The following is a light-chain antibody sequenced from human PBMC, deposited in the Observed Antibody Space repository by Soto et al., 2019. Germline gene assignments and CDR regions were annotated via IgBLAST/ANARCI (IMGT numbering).Light chain of an antibody. J-gene: IGKJ1*01. Sequence: DSQITQCPSSLSGSVGDRVTITCRASQTISSWLSWYHQKPGKSPNLLIYEVFTLKSGVSSRFSGSGSGTVFTLIISSLQPDDFATYYCQQYDSYSEAFGQGTKVDI. CDR1: QTISSW. V-gene: IGKV1-5*03. CDR2: EVF. CDR3: QQYDSYSEA.